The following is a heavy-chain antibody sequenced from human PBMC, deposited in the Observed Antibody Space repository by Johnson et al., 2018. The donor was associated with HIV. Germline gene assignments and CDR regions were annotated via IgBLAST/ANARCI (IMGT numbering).Heavy chain of an antibody. J-gene: IGHJ3*02. Sequence: QLVESGGGVVQPGGSLRLSCAASGFTFSSYGMHWVRQAPGKGLEWVAFIRYDGSNKYYADSVKGRFTISRDNSKNTLYLQMNSLKTEDTAVYYCTRGDRSTLGSAFDIWGQGTLVTVSS. V-gene: IGHV3-30*02. D-gene: IGHD1-1*01. CDR3: TRGDRSTLGSAFDI. CDR1: GFTFSSYG. CDR2: IRYDGSNK.